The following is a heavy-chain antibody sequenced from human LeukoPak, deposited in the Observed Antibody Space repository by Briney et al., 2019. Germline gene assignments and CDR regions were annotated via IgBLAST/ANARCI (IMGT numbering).Heavy chain of an antibody. CDR3: ARGPSYGSRSDFLDY. CDR2: ISWNSGSI. CDR1: GFTFDDYA. D-gene: IGHD3-10*01. Sequence: GGSLRLSCAASGFTFDDYAMHWVRQAPGKGLEWVSGISWNSGSIDYVDSVKGRFTISRDDAKNSLYLQMNSLRAEDTAVYYCARGPSYGSRSDFLDYWGQGTLVTVSS. V-gene: IGHV3-9*01. J-gene: IGHJ4*02.